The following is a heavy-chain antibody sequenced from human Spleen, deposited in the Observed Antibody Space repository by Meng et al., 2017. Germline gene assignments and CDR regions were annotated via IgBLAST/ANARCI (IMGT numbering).Heavy chain of an antibody. J-gene: IGHJ4*02. CDR3: AKGRKGVAVVPIDF. CDR2: ISGSVVST. V-gene: IGHV3-23*01. D-gene: IGHD6-19*01. CDR1: RFTFSSYA. Sequence: EVQLLESGGGLVQRGGSLRLSCAASRFTFSSYAMSWVRRAPGRGLDWVSGISGSVVSTFSADSVKGRFTISRDNSKNTLYLQMNSLRAEDTAVYYCAKGRKGVAVVPIDFWGQGTLVTVSS.